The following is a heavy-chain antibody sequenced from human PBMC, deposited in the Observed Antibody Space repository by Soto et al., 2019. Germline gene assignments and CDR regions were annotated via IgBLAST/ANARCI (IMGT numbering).Heavy chain of an antibody. CDR1: GGSISSGGYS. V-gene: IGHV4-30-2*01. Sequence: SETLSLTCAVSGGSISSGGYSWSWIRQPPGKGLEWIGYIYHSGSTYYNPSRKSRVTISVDRSKNQFSLKLSSVTAADTAVYYCARVAYGGVIREWWFDPWGQGTLVTVSS. D-gene: IGHD4-17*01. CDR3: ARVAYGGVIREWWFDP. J-gene: IGHJ5*02. CDR2: IYHSGST.